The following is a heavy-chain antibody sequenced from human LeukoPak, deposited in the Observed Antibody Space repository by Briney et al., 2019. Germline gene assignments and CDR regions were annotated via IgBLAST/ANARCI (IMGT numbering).Heavy chain of an antibody. CDR1: GGSISSSSYY. CDR3: ARGDFWSGYRFDP. D-gene: IGHD3-3*01. Sequence: SETLSLTCTVYGGSISSSSYYWGWIRQPPGKGLEWIGSIYHSGSTYYNPSLKSRVTISVDRSKNQFSLKLSSVTAADTAVYYCARGDFWSGYRFDPWGQGTLVTVSS. CDR2: IYHSGST. V-gene: IGHV4-39*07. J-gene: IGHJ5*02.